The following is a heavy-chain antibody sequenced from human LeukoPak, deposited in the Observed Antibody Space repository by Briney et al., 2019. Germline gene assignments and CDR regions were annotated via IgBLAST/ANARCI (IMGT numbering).Heavy chain of an antibody. CDR3: ARVVGATNYFDY. J-gene: IGHJ4*02. V-gene: IGHV4-39*07. CDR2: INHSGST. CDR1: GGSISSSSYY. D-gene: IGHD1-26*01. Sequence: PSETLSLTCTVSGGSISSSSYYWGWIRQPPGKGLEWIGEINHSGSTNYNPSLKSRVTISVDTSKNQFSLKLSSVTAADTAVYYCARVVGATNYFDYWGQGTLVTVSS.